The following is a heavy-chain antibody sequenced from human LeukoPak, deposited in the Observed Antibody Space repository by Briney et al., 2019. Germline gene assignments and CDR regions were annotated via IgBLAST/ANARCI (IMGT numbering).Heavy chain of an antibody. CDR3: GGSGSYYDY. CDR1: GFQFDKSA. V-gene: IGHV3-74*01. CDR2: INSDGASK. Sequence: TGGSLRLSCAASGFQFDKSAMHWVRQVPGKGLVWVSRINSDGASKNQADSVKGRFTISRDNAKNTLYLQMNSLRAEDTAVYYCGGSGSYYDYWGQGTLVTVSS. J-gene: IGHJ4*02. D-gene: IGHD3-10*01.